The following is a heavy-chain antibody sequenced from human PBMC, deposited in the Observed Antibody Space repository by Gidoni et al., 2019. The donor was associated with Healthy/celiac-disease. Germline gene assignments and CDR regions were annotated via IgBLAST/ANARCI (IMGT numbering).Heavy chain of an antibody. CDR1: GVTVSSYG. CDR3: ARADAGGSSFMDY. V-gene: IGHV3-33*01. D-gene: IGHD6-6*01. CDR2: IWYDGRNK. Sequence: QVQLVESGGGVVQPGRALRRSCAGSGVTVSSYGMHWVRQAPGKGLECVAVIWYDGRNKYSADSVTGRFPISRDNSKNTLYLQMNSLRAEDTAVYYCARADAGGSSFMDYWGQGTLVTVSS. J-gene: IGHJ4*02.